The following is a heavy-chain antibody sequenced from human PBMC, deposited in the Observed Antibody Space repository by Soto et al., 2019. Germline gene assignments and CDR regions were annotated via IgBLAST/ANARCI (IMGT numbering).Heavy chain of an antibody. D-gene: IGHD2-21*01. J-gene: IGHJ4*02. Sequence: EVQLLESGGDLVQPGGSLRLSCAASGFTFSNYDMSWVRQAPGKGLEWVSSVSSSGSSTYYADSVKGRFTISRDNSKKTLYLQMSGLGAADTAVYHCARRDCGSGRNCEFGAPAFAYWGQGNLVTVTS. CDR3: ARRDCGSGRNCEFGAPAFAY. CDR2: VSSSGSST. CDR1: GFTFSNYD. V-gene: IGHV3-23*01.